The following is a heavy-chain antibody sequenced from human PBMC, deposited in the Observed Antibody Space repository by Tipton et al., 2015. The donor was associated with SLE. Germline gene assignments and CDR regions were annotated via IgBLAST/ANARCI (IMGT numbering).Heavy chain of an antibody. CDR3: ARDACSSTSCYGYYYMDV. CDR1: GFTFTNYE. CDR2: ISGSGNTI. D-gene: IGHD2-2*01. Sequence: SLRLSCTASGFTFTNYEMNWVRQAPGKGLEWVSYISGSGNTIYYADSVKGRFTISRDNAKNSLYLQMNSLRAEDTAVYYCARDACSSTSCYGYYYMDVWGKGTTVTVSS. J-gene: IGHJ6*03. V-gene: IGHV3-48*03.